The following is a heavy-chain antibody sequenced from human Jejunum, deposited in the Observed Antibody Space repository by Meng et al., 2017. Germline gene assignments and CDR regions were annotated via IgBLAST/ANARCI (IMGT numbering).Heavy chain of an antibody. V-gene: IGHV3-23*01. CDR2: ISAKSDII. J-gene: IGHJ3*02. CDR3: ARYVLPGPTRAFDI. D-gene: IGHD2-2*01. Sequence: GESLKISCAASGFTFSNYAMSWVRQAPGKGLEWVSVISAKSDIIYYADSVKGRFTISRDSSKNTLFLQMNSMRAEDTAVYYCARYVLPGPTRAFDIWGKGTVVTVSS. CDR1: GFTFSNYA.